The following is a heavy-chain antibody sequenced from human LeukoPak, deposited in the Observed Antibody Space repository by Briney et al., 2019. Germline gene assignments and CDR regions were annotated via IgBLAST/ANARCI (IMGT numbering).Heavy chain of an antibody. J-gene: IGHJ5*02. Sequence: SETLSLTCTVSGGSISSSSYDEGWIREPPGKGLEWIGSIYYSGSTYYNPSLKRRVTISVDTSKNPFSLKLSTVTAADTAVYYCARLRGYSANQWRVMGFDPWGQGTLVTVSS. D-gene: IGHD5-12*01. CDR1: GGSISSSSYD. CDR2: IYYSGST. CDR3: ARLRGYSANQWRVMGFDP. V-gene: IGHV4-39*01.